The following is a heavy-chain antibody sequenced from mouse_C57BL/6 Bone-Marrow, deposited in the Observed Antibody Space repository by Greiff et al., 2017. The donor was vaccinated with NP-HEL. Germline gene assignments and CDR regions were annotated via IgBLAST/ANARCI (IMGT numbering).Heavy chain of an antibody. Sequence: EVQLVESGAELVRPGASVKLSCTASGFNIKDDYMHWVKQRPEQGLEWIGWIDPENGDTEYASKFQGKATITADTSSNTAYLQLSSLTSEDTAVYYGSTRGWLRAYWGQGTLVTVSA. CDR3: STRGWLRAY. D-gene: IGHD2-2*01. CDR1: GFNIKDDY. J-gene: IGHJ3*01. CDR2: IDPENGDT. V-gene: IGHV14-4*01.